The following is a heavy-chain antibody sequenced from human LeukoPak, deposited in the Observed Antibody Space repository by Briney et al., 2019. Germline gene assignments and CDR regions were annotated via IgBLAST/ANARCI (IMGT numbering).Heavy chain of an antibody. CDR1: GGSFSGYY. D-gene: IGHD3-3*01. Sequence: PSETLSLTCAVYGGSFSGYYWSWIRQPPGKGLEWIGEINHSGSTNYNPSLKSRVTISVDTSKNQFSLKLSSVTAADTAVYYCASSRPNFWSGYYTGYWGQGTLVTVSS. CDR2: INHSGST. CDR3: ASSRPNFWSGYYTGY. V-gene: IGHV4-34*01. J-gene: IGHJ4*02.